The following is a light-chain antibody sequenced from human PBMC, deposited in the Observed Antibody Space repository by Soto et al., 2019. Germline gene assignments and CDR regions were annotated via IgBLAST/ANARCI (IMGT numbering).Light chain of an antibody. CDR3: QQYGTSPYT. CDR1: QSVSSSY. V-gene: IGKV3-20*01. Sequence: EIVLTQSPGTLSLSPGERATVSCRASQSVSSSYLAWYQQKPGQAPRLLIYGSSRRATDIPDRFSGSGSGTDLTLTISRLEPEDFAVYYCQQYGTSPYTFGQGTKLEIK. J-gene: IGKJ2*01. CDR2: GSS.